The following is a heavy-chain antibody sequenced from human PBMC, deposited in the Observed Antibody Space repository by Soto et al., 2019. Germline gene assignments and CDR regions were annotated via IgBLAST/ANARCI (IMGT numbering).Heavy chain of an antibody. CDR1: SGPISSGGYS. CDR3: ARTGSGYYDSSGYLY. D-gene: IGHD3-22*01. CDR2: LYHNGRT. V-gene: IGHV4-30-2*01. Sequence: SETLSLTCAVSSGPISSGGYSWSWIRQPPGKGLEWIGYLYHNGRTYYNPSLKSRVTISEDRSKNQFSLKLNSVTAADTAVYYCARTGSGYYDSSGYLYWGQGTLVTVSS. J-gene: IGHJ4*02.